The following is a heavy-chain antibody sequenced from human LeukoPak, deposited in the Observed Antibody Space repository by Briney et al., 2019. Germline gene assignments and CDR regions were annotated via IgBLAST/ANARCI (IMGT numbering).Heavy chain of an antibody. CDR3: AAAVAGTFDY. D-gene: IGHD6-19*01. Sequence: PSETLSLTCTVPGGSISSYYWSWIRQPPGKGLEWIGYIYYSGSTNYNPSLKSRVTISVDTSKNQFSLKLSSVTAADTAVYYCAAAVAGTFDYWGQGTLVTVSS. J-gene: IGHJ4*02. CDR1: GGSISSYY. CDR2: IYYSGST. V-gene: IGHV4-59*08.